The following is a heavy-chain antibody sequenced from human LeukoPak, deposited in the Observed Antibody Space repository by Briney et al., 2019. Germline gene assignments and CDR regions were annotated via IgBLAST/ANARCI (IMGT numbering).Heavy chain of an antibody. D-gene: IGHD3-22*01. CDR2: MYQSGST. CDR3: ARDRYYYDSSARYFDY. V-gene: IGHV4-38-2*02. Sequence: PSETLSLTCTVSGYSISSGYYWGWIRQPPGKGLEWIGSMYQSGSTYYNPSLKSRVTISVGTSKNQFSLKLSSVTAADTAVYYCARDRYYYDSSARYFDYWGQGTLVTVSS. J-gene: IGHJ4*02. CDR1: GYSISSGYY.